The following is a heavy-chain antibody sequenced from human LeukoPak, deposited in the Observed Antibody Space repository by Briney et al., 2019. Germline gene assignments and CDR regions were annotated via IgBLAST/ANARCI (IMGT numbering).Heavy chain of an antibody. CDR3: ARGAFAGGYFDY. V-gene: IGHV3-23*01. CDR2: ISGGGGGT. D-gene: IGHD6-13*01. J-gene: IGHJ4*02. CDR1: GFTFSTYA. Sequence: GGSLRLSCAASGFTFSTYAMNWVRQAPGKGLEWVSSISGGGGGTYYADSVKGRFTISRDNAKNSLYLQMNSLRAEDTAVYYCARGAFAGGYFDYWGQGTLVTVSS.